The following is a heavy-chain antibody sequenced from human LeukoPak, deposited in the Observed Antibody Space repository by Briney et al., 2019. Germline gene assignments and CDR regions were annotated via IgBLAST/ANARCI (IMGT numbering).Heavy chain of an antibody. CDR1: GGSFSGYY. V-gene: IGHV4-34*01. CDR3: ARDDAALYNYYYGMDV. Sequence: PSETLSLTCAVYGGSFSGYYWSWIRQPPGKGLEWIGEINHSGSTNYSPSLKSRVTISVDMSKNQFFLKLSSVTAADTAVYYCARDDAALYNYYYGMDVWGQGTTVTVSS. CDR2: INHSGST. D-gene: IGHD2-2*02. J-gene: IGHJ6*02.